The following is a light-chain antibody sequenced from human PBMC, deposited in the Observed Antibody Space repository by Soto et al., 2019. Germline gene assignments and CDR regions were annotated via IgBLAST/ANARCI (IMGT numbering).Light chain of an antibody. CDR1: QSIDGW. CDR3: QQYDTYPLT. V-gene: IGKV1-5*03. CDR2: SAS. J-gene: IGKJ4*01. Sequence: DIQMTQSPSTLSASVGDRVTITCRASQSIDGWLAWYRQSPGRAPKLLIYSASTFGTGVPSRLSGSGSGTEFTLPVSSLEPDDFATYYCQQYDTYPLTFRGGTKVEIK.